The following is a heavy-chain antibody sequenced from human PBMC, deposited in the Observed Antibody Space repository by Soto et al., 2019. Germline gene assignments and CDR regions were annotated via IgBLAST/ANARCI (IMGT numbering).Heavy chain of an antibody. CDR3: SRVGCSNSKCYTRGMDV. CDR1: GGSISGYY. CDR2: IYSDGTT. V-gene: IGHV4-4*07. Sequence: SETLSLACTVSGGSISGYYWSWVRQPAGKGLEWVGRIYSDGTTNYSPSLKSRVTMSLDTSKDQFSLHLNSVTAADTAVYYCSRVGCSNSKCYTRGMDVWGQGTTVTVSS. D-gene: IGHD2-2*01. J-gene: IGHJ6*02.